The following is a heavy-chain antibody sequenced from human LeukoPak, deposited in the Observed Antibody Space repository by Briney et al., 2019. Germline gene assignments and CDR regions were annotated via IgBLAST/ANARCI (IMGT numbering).Heavy chain of an antibody. Sequence: SQTLSLTCTVSGGSVSSGGYYWSWIRQHPGEGLEWIGYIYYSGTTYYNPSLKSRLTISLDTSKNQFSLKLTSVTAADTAVYYCATAAQNWNNAPYFDFWGQGTVVTVSS. V-gene: IGHV4-31*03. CDR3: ATAAQNWNNAPYFDF. J-gene: IGHJ4*03. CDR2: IYYSGTT. D-gene: IGHD1/OR15-1a*01. CDR1: GGSVSSGGYY.